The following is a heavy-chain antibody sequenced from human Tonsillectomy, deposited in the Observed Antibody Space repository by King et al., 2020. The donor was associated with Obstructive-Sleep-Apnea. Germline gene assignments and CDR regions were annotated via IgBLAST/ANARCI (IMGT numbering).Heavy chain of an antibody. J-gene: IGHJ3*02. Sequence: VQLVESGGGLVKPGGSLRLSCAASGFTFSSYSMNWVRQAPGKGLEWVSSISSSSSYIYYADSVKGRFTISRDNAKNSLYLQMNSLRAEDTAVHYCARDVSSGAFDIWGQGTMVTVSS. CDR1: GFTFSSYS. D-gene: IGHD6-19*01. CDR2: ISSSSSYI. V-gene: IGHV3-21*01. CDR3: ARDVSSGAFDI.